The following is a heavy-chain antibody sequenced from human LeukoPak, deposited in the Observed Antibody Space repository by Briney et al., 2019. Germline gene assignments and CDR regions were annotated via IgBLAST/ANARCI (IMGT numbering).Heavy chain of an antibody. CDR1: GFNFDNFA. Sequence: GGSLRLSCVVSGFNFDNFAMHWVRQPLGKGLEWVAVISYDGSNKYYADSVKGRFTISRDNSKNTLYLQMNSLRAEDTAVYYCASANSSGYYFDYWGQGTLVTVSS. CDR3: ASANSSGYYFDY. J-gene: IGHJ4*02. D-gene: IGHD5-24*01. V-gene: IGHV3-30-3*01. CDR2: ISYDGSNK.